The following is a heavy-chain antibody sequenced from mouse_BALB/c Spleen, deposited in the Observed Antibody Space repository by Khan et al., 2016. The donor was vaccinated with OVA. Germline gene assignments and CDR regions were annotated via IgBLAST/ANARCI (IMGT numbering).Heavy chain of an antibody. CDR3: GRASYDPRNFGV. D-gene: IGHD2-3*01. J-gene: IGHJ1*01. CDR2: IAPANGNT. V-gene: IGHV14-3*02. Sequence: VQLQQSGAELVKPGASVKLSCTASGFNIKDTYIHWVKQRPEQGLEWIGRIAPANGNTKYDPKFQGKATIKADTSSNTAYLQLSSLTSEDTAVCCCGRASYDPRNFGVWGAGTGVTVSS. CDR1: GFNIKDTY.